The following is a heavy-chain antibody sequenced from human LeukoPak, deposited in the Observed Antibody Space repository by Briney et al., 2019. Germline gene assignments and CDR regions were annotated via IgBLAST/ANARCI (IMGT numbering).Heavy chain of an antibody. Sequence: SETLSLTCTVSGGSISSSSYYWGWIRQPPGKGLEWIGSIYYSGSTYYNPSLKSRVTISVDTSKNQFSLKLSSVTAADTAVYYCAREGRFFDYWGQGTLVTVSS. CDR1: GGSISSSSYY. J-gene: IGHJ4*02. CDR3: AREGRFFDY. CDR2: IYYSGST. V-gene: IGHV4-39*07.